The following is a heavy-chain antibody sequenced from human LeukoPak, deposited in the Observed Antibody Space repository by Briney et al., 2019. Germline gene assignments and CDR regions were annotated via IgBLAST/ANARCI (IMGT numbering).Heavy chain of an antibody. CDR3: ARTYCSSTSCYLVWFDP. D-gene: IGHD2-2*01. V-gene: IGHV4-59*08. CDR1: GGSISSYY. CDR2: IYYSGST. Sequence: SETLSLTCTVSGGSISSYYWSWIRRPPGKGLEWIGYIYYSGSTNYNPSLKSRVTISVDTSKNQFSLKLSSVTAADTAVYYCARTYCSSTSCYLVWFDPWGQGTLVTVSS. J-gene: IGHJ5*02.